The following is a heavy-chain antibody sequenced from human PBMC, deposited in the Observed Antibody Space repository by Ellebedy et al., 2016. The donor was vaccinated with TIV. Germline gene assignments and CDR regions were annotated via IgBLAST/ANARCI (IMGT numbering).Heavy chain of an antibody. Sequence: SGPTLVXPTQNLTLTCTFSGVSLTSFGVGAAWIRQPPGQALEWLTSLYWDGSYHYSPSLRNPFTITRETSRNLVILTLTNVGPVDTATYYCAHVRRYSDHRNIHNPTFDPWGPGTLVTVSS. CDR3: AHVRRYSDHRNIHNPTFDP. CDR1: GVSLTSFGVG. V-gene: IGHV2-5*02. D-gene: IGHD2-21*01. J-gene: IGHJ5*02. CDR2: LYWDGSY.